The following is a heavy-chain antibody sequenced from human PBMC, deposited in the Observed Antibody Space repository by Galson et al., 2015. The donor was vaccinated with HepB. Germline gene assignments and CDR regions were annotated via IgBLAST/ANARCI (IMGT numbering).Heavy chain of an antibody. CDR2: IRYDGSNK. D-gene: IGHD3-22*01. V-gene: IGHV3-30*02. Sequence: SLRLSCAASGFTFSSYGMHWVRQAPGKGLEWVAFIRYDGSNKYYADSVKGRFTISRDNSKNTLYLQMNSLRAEDTAVYYCAKDESYDSSGYYFRTWYYFDYWGQGTLVTVSS. CDR1: GFTFSSYG. J-gene: IGHJ4*02. CDR3: AKDESYDSSGYYFRTWYYFDY.